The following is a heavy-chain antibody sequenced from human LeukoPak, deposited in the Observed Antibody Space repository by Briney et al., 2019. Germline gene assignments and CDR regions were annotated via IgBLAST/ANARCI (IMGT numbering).Heavy chain of an antibody. CDR3: ARSAWGGYYYLDY. CDR1: GGSISSGSYY. V-gene: IGHV4-61*02. D-gene: IGHD3-3*01. CDR2: IYTSGST. Sequence: PSETLSLTCTVSGGSISSGSYYWSWIRQPAGKGLEWIGRIYTSGSTNYNPSLKSRVTISVDTSKNQFSLKLSSVTAADTAVYYCARSAWGGYYYLDYWGQGTLVTVSS. J-gene: IGHJ4*02.